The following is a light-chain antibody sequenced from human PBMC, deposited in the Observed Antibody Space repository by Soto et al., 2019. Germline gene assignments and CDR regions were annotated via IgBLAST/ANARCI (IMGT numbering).Light chain of an antibody. V-gene: IGLV2-23*02. CDR2: EVN. CDR3: CSSGGSPKYV. CDR1: SSNVGSYKL. J-gene: IGLJ1*01. Sequence: QSVLTQPANVSGSPGRGITIACTGTSSNVGSYKLVSGYQQHPGKAPKLMIFEVNKRPSEVSKRFSGSKSGHAASLTISGVKDEEEADYYCCSSGGSPKYVFVTETMV.